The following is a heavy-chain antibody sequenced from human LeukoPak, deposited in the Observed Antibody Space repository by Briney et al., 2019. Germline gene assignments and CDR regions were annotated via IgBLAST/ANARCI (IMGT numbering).Heavy chain of an antibody. CDR3: ARANDLDY. Sequence: GGSLRLFCAASGFTFSSYAMHWARQAPGKGLEWVAVISYDGSNKYYADSVKGRFTISRDNSKNTLYLQMNSLRAEDTAVYYCARANDLDYWGQGTLVTVSS. J-gene: IGHJ4*02. V-gene: IGHV3-30-3*01. D-gene: IGHD1-1*01. CDR1: GFTFSSYA. CDR2: ISYDGSNK.